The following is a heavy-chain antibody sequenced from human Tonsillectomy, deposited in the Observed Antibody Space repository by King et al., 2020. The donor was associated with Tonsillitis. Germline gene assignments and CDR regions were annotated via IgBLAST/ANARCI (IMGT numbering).Heavy chain of an antibody. D-gene: IGHD3-22*01. CDR3: VRATYYYEGVY. CDR1: CYTFTNYC. V-gene: IGHV1-18*01. CDR2: ISAHNGNT. J-gene: IGHJ4*02. Sequence: QLVQSGAEVKKPGASVNVSCKASCYTFTNYCFSWVRQAPVQGLEWMGWISAHNGNTNYAQKFQGRVTMTTATSTSTAYMDLRSLRSDDTAVYYCVRATYYYEGVYWGQGTLVTVSS.